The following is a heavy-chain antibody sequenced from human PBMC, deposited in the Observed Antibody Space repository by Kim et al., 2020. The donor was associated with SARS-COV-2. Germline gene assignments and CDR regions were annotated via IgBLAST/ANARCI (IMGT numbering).Heavy chain of an antibody. D-gene: IGHD3-10*01. V-gene: IGHV7-4-1*02. CDR2: FNTNTGNP. Sequence: ASVKVSCKASGYTFTTYAMCWLRQAPGQGLEWMGWFNTNTGNPTYVQGFTGRFVFSVDTSVSTTYLEINSLKVEDTAVYYCARDVYVSGSYPLRHWGQGTLVTVSS. CDR3: ARDVYVSGSYPLRH. CDR1: GYTFTTYA. J-gene: IGHJ4*02.